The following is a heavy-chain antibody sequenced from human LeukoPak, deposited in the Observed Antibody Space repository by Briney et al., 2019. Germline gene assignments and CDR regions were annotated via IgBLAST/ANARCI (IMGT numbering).Heavy chain of an antibody. CDR2: ISSSSSTI. CDR3: ARVRSSSWFDY. Sequence: GGSLRLPCAASGFTFSSYSMNWVRQAPGKGLEWVSYISSSSSTIYYADSVKGRFTISRDNAKNTLYLQMNSLRAEDTAVYFCARVRSSSWFDYWGQGTLVAVSS. CDR1: GFTFSSYS. J-gene: IGHJ4*02. V-gene: IGHV3-48*04. D-gene: IGHD6-13*01.